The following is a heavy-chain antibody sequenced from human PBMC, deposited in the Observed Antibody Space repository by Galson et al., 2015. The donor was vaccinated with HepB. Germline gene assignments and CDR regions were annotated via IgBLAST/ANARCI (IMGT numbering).Heavy chain of an antibody. V-gene: IGHV1-69*01. CDR1: GGTFSSYG. D-gene: IGHD3-16*01. Sequence: SCKASGGTFSSYGISWVRQAPGQGLEWMGGIIPIFNTTNHAQKSQGRVTVTADESTNTAYMELSSLRAEDTAVYYCARERSYYYYYMDVWGKGTTVTVSS. J-gene: IGHJ6*03. CDR3: ARERSYYYYYMDV. CDR2: IIPIFNTT.